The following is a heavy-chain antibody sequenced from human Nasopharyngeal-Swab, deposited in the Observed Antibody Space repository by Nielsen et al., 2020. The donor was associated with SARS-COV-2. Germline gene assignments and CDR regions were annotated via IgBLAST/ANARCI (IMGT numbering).Heavy chain of an antibody. V-gene: IGHV4-31*03. J-gene: IGHJ4*02. D-gene: IGHD2-2*01. CDR2: IYYSGST. CDR3: ARSMYCSSTSCRYYFDY. CDR1: GGSFSSAGYF. Sequence: SETLSLTCTVSGGSFSSAGYFWTWIRQHPGKGLEWIGYIYYSGSTYYNPSLKSRVTISVDTSKNHFSLKLSSVTAADTAVYFCARSMYCSSTSCRYYFDYWSQGTLVTVSS.